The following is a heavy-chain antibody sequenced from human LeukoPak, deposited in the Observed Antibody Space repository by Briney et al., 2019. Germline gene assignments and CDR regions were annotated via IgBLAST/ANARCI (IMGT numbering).Heavy chain of an antibody. CDR1: GFTFSSYS. V-gene: IGHV3-74*01. Sequence: PGGSLRLSCAASGFTFSSYSMNWVRQAPGKGLVWVSRINSDGNNTKYADSVKGRFTISRDNAKNSLYLQMNSLRADDTAFYYCAKDKHIDWDAFDIWGQGTMVTVSS. J-gene: IGHJ3*02. CDR3: AKDKHIDWDAFDI. CDR2: INSDGNNT. D-gene: IGHD2-21*01.